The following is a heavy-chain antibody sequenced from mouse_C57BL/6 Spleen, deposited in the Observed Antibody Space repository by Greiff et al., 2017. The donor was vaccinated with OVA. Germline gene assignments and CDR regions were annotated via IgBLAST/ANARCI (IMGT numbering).Heavy chain of an antibody. CDR2: IDPSDSYT. J-gene: IGHJ2*01. CDR1: GYTFTSYW. CDR3: ARLRYLDY. Sequence: QVHVKQPGAELVRPGTSVKLSCKASGYTFTSYWMHWVKQRPGQGLEWIGVIDPSDSYTNYNQKFKGKATLTVDTSSSTAYMQLSSLTSEDSAVYYCARLRYLDYWGQGTTLTVSS. V-gene: IGHV1-59*01.